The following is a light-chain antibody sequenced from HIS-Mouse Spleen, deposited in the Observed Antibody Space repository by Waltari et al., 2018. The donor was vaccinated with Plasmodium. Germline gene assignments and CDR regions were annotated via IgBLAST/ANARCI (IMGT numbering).Light chain of an antibody. CDR1: ALPKKY. CDR3: YSTDSSGNHRV. Sequence: SYELTQPPSVSVSPGQTARITCSGDALPKKYAYWYQQKSGQAPVLVIYEDSKRPSGIPRWFSGSSSGTRATLTISGAQVEDEADYYCYSTDSSGNHRVFGGGTKLTVL. J-gene: IGLJ3*02. V-gene: IGLV3-10*01. CDR2: EDS.